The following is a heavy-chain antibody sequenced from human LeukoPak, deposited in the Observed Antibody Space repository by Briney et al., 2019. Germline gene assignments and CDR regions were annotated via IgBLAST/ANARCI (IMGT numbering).Heavy chain of an antibody. V-gene: IGHV3-48*03. CDR1: GFTFSSYE. Sequence: GGSLRLSCAASGFTFSSYEMNWVRQAPGKGLEWVSYISSSGSTIYYADSVKGRFTISRDNAKNSLYLQMNSLRAEDTAVYYCASLEFIGGYRDFDYWGQGTLVTVSS. CDR3: ASLEFIGGYRDFDY. J-gene: IGHJ4*02. CDR2: ISSSGSTI. D-gene: IGHD5-18*01.